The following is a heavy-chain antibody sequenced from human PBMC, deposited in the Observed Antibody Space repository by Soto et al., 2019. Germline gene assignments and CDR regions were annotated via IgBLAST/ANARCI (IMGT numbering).Heavy chain of an antibody. CDR2: INPNSGGT. Sequence: ASVKVSCKASGYTFTGYYMHWVRQAPGQGLEWMGWINPNSGGTNYAQKFQGRVTMTRDTSISTAYMELSRLRSDDTAVYYCARVLRYCSGGSCYSHYYYYGMDVWGQGTTVTV. J-gene: IGHJ6*02. CDR1: GYTFTGYY. CDR3: ARVLRYCSGGSCYSHYYYYGMDV. V-gene: IGHV1-2*02. D-gene: IGHD2-15*01.